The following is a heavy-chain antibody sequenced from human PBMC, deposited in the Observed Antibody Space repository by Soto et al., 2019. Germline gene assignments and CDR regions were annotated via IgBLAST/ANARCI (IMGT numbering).Heavy chain of an antibody. J-gene: IGHJ3*02. V-gene: IGHV5-10-1*01. CDR3: ARHIRAAAGHDAFDI. D-gene: IGHD6-13*01. CDR1: GYSFTSYW. Sequence: PGESLKISCKGSGYSFTSYWISWVRQMPGKGLEWMGRIDPSDSYTNYSPAFQGHVTISADKSISTAYLQWSSLTASDTAMYYCARHIRAAAGHDAFDIWGQGTMVTVSS. CDR2: IDPSDSYT.